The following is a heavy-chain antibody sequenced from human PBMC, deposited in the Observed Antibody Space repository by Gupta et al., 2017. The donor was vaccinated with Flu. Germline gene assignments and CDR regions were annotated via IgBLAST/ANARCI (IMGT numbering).Heavy chain of an antibody. D-gene: IGHD1-26*01. CDR2: ISGSGGST. J-gene: IGHJ5*02. CDR3: AKETGWEPTNNWFDP. Sequence: YAMSWVRQAPGKGLEWVSAISGSGGSTYYADSVKGRFTISRDNSKNTLYLQMNSLRAEDTAVYYCAKETGWEPTNNWFDPWGQGTLVTVSS. V-gene: IGHV3-23*01. CDR1: YA.